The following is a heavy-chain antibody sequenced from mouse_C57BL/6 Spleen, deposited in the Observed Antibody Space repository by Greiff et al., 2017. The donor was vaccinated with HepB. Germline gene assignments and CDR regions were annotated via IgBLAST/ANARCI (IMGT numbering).Heavy chain of an antibody. V-gene: IGHV5-4*03. Sequence: EVKLVESGGGLVKPGGSLKLSCAASGFTFSSYAMSWVRQTPEKRLEWVATISDGGSYTYYPDNVKGRFTISRDNAKNNLYLHMSHLKAEDTAMYYCARNDYDGGDYWGQGTTLTVSS. D-gene: IGHD2-4*01. CDR1: GFTFSSYA. CDR2: ISDGGSYT. J-gene: IGHJ2*01. CDR3: ARNDYDGGDY.